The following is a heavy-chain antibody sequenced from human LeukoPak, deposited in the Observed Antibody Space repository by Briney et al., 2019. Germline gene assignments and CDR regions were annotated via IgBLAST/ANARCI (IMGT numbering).Heavy chain of an antibody. CDR2: ISAYNGNT. D-gene: IGHD2-21*01. Sequence: GASVKVSCKASGYTFTSYGISWVRQAPGQGLEWMGWISAYNGNTNYAQKLQGRVTMTTDTSTSTAYMELRSLRSDDTAVYYCARERLEVVRDYYFDYWGQGTLVTVSS. V-gene: IGHV1-18*01. CDR1: GYTFTSYG. CDR3: ARERLEVVRDYYFDY. J-gene: IGHJ4*02.